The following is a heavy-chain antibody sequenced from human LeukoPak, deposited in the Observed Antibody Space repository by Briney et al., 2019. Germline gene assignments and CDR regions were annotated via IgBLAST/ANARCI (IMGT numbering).Heavy chain of an antibody. J-gene: IGHJ5*02. CDR3: ARGVIMSQLSVFDP. D-gene: IGHD2-21*01. CDR2: ITGSGGST. CDR1: GFTFANYA. V-gene: IGHV3-23*01. Sequence: GGSLRLSCAASGFTFANYAMSWVRQAPGKGLEWVSAITGSGGSTYYADSVKGRFTISRDYSKNTLYLQMNSLRAEDTAVYYCARGVIMSQLSVFDPWGQGTLVTVSS.